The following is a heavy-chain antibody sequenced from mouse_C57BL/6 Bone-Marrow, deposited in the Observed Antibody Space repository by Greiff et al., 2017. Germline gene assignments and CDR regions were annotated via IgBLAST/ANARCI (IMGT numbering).Heavy chain of an antibody. Sequence: VQLQQSGAELVRPGTSVKVSCKASGYAFTNYLIEWVKQRPGQGLEWIGVINPGSGGTNYNEKFKGKAKLTADKSSSTAYMQLSSLTSEDSAVYFCAREVITTVVGNWYLDVWGTGTTVTVSS. CDR1: GYAFTNYL. V-gene: IGHV1-54*01. CDR2: INPGSGGT. J-gene: IGHJ1*03. CDR3: AREVITTVVGNWYLDV. D-gene: IGHD1-1*01.